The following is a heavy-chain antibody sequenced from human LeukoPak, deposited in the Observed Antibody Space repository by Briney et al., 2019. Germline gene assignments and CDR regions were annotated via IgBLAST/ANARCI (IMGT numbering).Heavy chain of an antibody. CDR2: IRYDGSDR. CDR3: AKLYGSGTSYHPLDY. Sequence: GGSLRLSCAASGFIFSDYGMHWVRQAPGKGLEWVAFIRYDGSDRYYADSVKGRFTNSRDDSKNTLYLQVNSLRPEDTAVYYCAKLYGSGTSYHPLDYWGQGTLVTVSS. J-gene: IGHJ4*02. V-gene: IGHV3-30*02. D-gene: IGHD3-10*01. CDR1: GFIFSDYG.